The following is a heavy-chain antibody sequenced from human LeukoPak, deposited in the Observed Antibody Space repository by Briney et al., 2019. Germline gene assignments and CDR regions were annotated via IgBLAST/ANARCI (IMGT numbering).Heavy chain of an antibody. V-gene: IGHV1-8*03. CDR1: VSTFTSYD. CDR3: ARSLQRSSGWASMEYDAFDI. CDR2: MNPNSGNT. D-gene: IGHD6-19*01. J-gene: IGHJ3*02. Sequence: ASVKVSCKASVSTFTSYDINWVRQATGQGLEWMGWMNPNSGNTGYAQKFQGRVTITRNTSISTAYMELSSLRSEDTAVYYCARSLQRSSGWASMEYDAFDIWGQGTMVTVSS.